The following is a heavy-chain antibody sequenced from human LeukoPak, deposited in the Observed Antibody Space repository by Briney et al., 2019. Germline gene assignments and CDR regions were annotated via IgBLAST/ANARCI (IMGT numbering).Heavy chain of an antibody. D-gene: IGHD3-3*01. CDR1: GGTFSSYA. V-gene: IGHV1-8*02. J-gene: IGHJ4*02. Sequence: ASVKVSCKASGGTFSSYAISWVRQAPGQGLEWMGWMNPNSGNTGYAQKFQGRVTMTRNTSISTAYMELSSLRSEDTAVYYCAREATIFGVAYGAINYWGQGTLVTVSS. CDR2: MNPNSGNT. CDR3: AREATIFGVAYGAINY.